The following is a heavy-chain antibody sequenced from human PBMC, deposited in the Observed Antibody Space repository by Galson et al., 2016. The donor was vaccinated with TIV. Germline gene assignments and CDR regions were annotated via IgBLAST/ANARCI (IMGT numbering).Heavy chain of an antibody. Sequence: PALVKPTQTLTLTCTFSGFSLITSGMCVSWIRQPPGKALEWLARIDWDDDKYYSTSLKTRPTISKDTSKNQVVLTMTTVDPVETATYYCARYRSRGACYDSWGQGTLVTVSA. V-gene: IGHV2-70*11. CDR2: IDWDDDK. D-gene: IGHD2-21*01. CDR3: ARYRSRGACYDS. J-gene: IGHJ5*01. CDR1: GFSLITSGMC.